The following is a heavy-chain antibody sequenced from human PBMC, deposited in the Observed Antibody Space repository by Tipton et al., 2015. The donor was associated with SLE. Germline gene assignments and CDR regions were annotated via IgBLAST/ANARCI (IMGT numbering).Heavy chain of an antibody. CDR2: IHYSGTT. CDR3: ARPRERDYNDAFDI. Sequence: TLSLTCTVSGDSLSGYYWNWIRQPPGKGLEWIGYIHYSGTTNYNPSLKSRVTMSVDTSKNQFSLNLRSVTAADTAMYYCARPRERDYNDAFDIWGQGTMVIVSS. V-gene: IGHV4-59*07. CDR1: GDSLSGYY. J-gene: IGHJ3*02. D-gene: IGHD4-11*01.